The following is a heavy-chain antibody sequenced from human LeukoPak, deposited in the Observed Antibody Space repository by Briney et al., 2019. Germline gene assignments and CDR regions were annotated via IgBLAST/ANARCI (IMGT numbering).Heavy chain of an antibody. CDR3: ARVREYSSGCYFDS. CDR2: IKPDSGST. CDR1: GFTFSGYY. V-gene: IGHV1-2*02. D-gene: IGHD6-19*01. Sequence: ASVKVSCKASGFTFSGYYLQWVRQAPGQGLDWMGWIKPDSGSTNYAQKFQGRVTMTRDTSIKTGYMELSRLRSDDTAMYYCARVREYSSGCYFDSWAREPWSPSPQ. J-gene: IGHJ4*02.